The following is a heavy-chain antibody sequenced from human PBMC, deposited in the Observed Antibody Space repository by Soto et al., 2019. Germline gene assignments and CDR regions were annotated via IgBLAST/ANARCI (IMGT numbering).Heavy chain of an antibody. Sequence: QVQLVESGGGVVQPGRSLRLSCAVSGFTYSSYGMHWVRQAPGKGLEWVAVIWYDGSNKYYADSVKGRFIISRDDSKNTLSLQMNSLRAEDTAVYYCARDSAWLFGSWGQGTLVTVSS. CDR1: GFTYSSYG. CDR3: ARDSAWLFGS. J-gene: IGHJ4*02. CDR2: IWYDGSNK. D-gene: IGHD5-12*01. V-gene: IGHV3-33*01.